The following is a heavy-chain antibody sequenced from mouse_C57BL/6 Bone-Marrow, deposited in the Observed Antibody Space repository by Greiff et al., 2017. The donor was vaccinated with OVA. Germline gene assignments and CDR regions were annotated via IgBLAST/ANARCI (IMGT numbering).Heavy chain of an antibody. CDR3: ARGEWLLRRWYFDV. V-gene: IGHV1-50*01. Sequence: QVQLQQPGAELVKPGASVKLSCKASGYTFTSYWMQWVKQRPGQGLEWIGEIDPSDSYTNYNQKFKGKATLTVDTSSSTAYMQLSSLTSEDSAVYYCARGEWLLRRWYFDVWGTGTTVTVSS. CDR2: IDPSDSYT. J-gene: IGHJ1*03. CDR1: GYTFTSYW. D-gene: IGHD2-3*01.